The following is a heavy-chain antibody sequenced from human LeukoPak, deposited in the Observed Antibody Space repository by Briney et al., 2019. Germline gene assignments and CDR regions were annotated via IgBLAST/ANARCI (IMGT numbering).Heavy chain of an antibody. CDR2: INHSGST. J-gene: IGHJ6*04. Sequence: SETLSLTCAVYGGSFSGYYWSWIRQPPGKGLEWIGVINHSGSTNYNPSLKSRVTISVDTSKNQFSLKLSSVTAADTAVYYCAGSRGYCSGGSCYSGNYYYYGMDVWGKGTTVTVSS. CDR1: GGSFSGYY. CDR3: AGSRGYCSGGSCYSGNYYYYGMDV. V-gene: IGHV4-34*01. D-gene: IGHD2-15*01.